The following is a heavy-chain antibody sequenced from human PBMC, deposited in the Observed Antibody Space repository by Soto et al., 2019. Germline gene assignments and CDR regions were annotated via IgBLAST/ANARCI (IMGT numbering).Heavy chain of an antibody. Sequence: ASVKVSCKASGYTFTSYGISWVRQAPGQGLEWMGWISAYNGNTNYAQKLQGRVTMTTDTSTSTAYMELRSLRPDDTAVYYCARGRGYSGYDPPSWFDPWGQGTLVTVSS. CDR3: ARGRGYSGYDPPSWFDP. D-gene: IGHD5-12*01. V-gene: IGHV1-18*01. CDR1: GYTFTSYG. CDR2: ISAYNGNT. J-gene: IGHJ5*02.